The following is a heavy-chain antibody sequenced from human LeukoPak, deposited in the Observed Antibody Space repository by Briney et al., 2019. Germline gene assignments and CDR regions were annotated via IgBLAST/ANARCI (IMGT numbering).Heavy chain of an antibody. J-gene: IGHJ4*02. CDR1: GASISSYY. CDR3: ARDGVENSSWYPLDS. Sequence: WETLSLTCTVSGASISSYYWSWVRQPAGEGLEWIGRIYTSGSTNYKPSLKSRVTMSVDTSKNQFSLKLTSVTAADTAVYYCARDGVENSSWYPLDSWGPGTLVTVSS. CDR2: IYTSGST. V-gene: IGHV4-4*07. D-gene: IGHD6-13*01.